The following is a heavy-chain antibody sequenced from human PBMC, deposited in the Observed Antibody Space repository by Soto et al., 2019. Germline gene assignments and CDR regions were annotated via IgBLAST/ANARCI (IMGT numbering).Heavy chain of an antibody. CDR3: AKLVTAGGYYPSYYYYYGMDV. CDR1: GFTFSSYA. CDR2: ISGSGGNT. D-gene: IGHD2-21*02. J-gene: IGHJ6*02. V-gene: IGHV3-23*01. Sequence: GGSLRLSCAASGFTFSSYAMSWVRQAPGKGLEWVSAISGSGGNTYYADSVKGRFTISRDNSKNTLYLQMNSLRAEDTAIYYCAKLVTAGGYYPSYYYYYGMDVWGQGTTVTVSS.